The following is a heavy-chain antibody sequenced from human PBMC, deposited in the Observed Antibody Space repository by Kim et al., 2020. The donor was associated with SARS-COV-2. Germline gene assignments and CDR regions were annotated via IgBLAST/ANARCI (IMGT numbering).Heavy chain of an antibody. J-gene: IGHJ6*02. CDR1: GGSFSGYY. V-gene: IGHV4-34*01. Sequence: SETLSLTCAVYGGSFSGYYWSWIRQPPGKGLEWIGEINHSGSTNYNPSLKSRVTISVDTSKNQFSLKLSSVTAADTAVYYCARGPAYGSGSYYNYYYGMDVWGQGTTVTVSS. CDR2: INHSGST. CDR3: ARGPAYGSGSYYNYYYGMDV. D-gene: IGHD3-10*01.